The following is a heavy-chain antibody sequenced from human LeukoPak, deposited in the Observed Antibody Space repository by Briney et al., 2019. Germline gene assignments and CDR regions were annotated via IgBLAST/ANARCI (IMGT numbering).Heavy chain of an antibody. CDR1: GGSISSSSYS. CDR2: IYYSGST. V-gene: IGHV4-39*01. J-gene: IGHJ4*02. CDR3: ARRSRGVSTYGDYGYLDY. Sequence: ASETLSLTCTVSGGSISSSSYSWGWIRQPPGKGLEWIGSIYYSGSTYYNPSLKSRVTISVDTSKNQFSLKLSSVTAADTAVYYCARRSRGVSTYGDYGYLDYWGQGTLVTVSS. D-gene: IGHD4-17*01.